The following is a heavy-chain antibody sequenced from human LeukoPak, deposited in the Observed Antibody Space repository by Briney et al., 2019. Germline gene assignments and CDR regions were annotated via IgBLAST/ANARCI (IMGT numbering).Heavy chain of an antibody. CDR2: MNPNSGNT. CDR3: ARGMDYDFWSGYYFWFDP. V-gene: IGHV1-8*01. Sequence: ASVKVSCKASGYTFTSYDINWVRQATGQELEWMGWMNPNSGNTGYAQKFQGRVTMTRNTSISTAYMELSSLRSEDTAVYYCARGMDYDFWSGYYFWFDPWGQGTLVTVSS. D-gene: IGHD3-3*01. J-gene: IGHJ5*02. CDR1: GYTFTSYD.